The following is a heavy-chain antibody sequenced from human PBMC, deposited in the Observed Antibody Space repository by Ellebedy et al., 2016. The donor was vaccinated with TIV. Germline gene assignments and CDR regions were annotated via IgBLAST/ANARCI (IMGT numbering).Heavy chain of an antibody. Sequence: MPLETLSLTCTVSGGSISSFYWSWIRQSPGKGLEWIGYIYYSGSTNYNPSLKSRVTISIDTSNNQFSLKLNSVTAADTAVYYCARGDGYNFHWGQGTLVTVSS. D-gene: IGHD5-24*01. CDR1: GGSISSFY. CDR2: IYYSGST. V-gene: IGHV4-59*01. CDR3: ARGDGYNFH. J-gene: IGHJ4*02.